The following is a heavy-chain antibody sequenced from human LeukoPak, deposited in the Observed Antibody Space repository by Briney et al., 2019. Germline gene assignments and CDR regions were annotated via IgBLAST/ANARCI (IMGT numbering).Heavy chain of an antibody. CDR3: ARGAAYYYDSSFRS. V-gene: IGHV1-3*01. Sequence: ASVKVFCKASGYTFTSYAMHWVRQAPGQRLEWMGWINAGNGNTKYSQKFQGRVTITRDTSASTAYMELSSLRSEDTAVYYCARGAAYYYDSSFRSWGQGTPVTVSS. J-gene: IGHJ4*02. CDR2: INAGNGNT. CDR1: GYTFTSYA. D-gene: IGHD3-22*01.